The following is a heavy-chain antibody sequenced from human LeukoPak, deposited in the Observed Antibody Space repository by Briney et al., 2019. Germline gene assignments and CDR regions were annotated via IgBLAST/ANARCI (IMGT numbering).Heavy chain of an antibody. V-gene: IGHV3-30*04. D-gene: IGHD3-10*01. Sequence: GGSLRLSCAASGFTFSSYAMHWVRQAPGKGLEWVAVISYDGSNKYYADSVKGRFTISRDNSKNTLYLQMNSLRAEGTAVYYCAKGGIALVRGSFDYWGQGTLVTVSS. J-gene: IGHJ4*02. CDR3: AKGGIALVRGSFDY. CDR2: ISYDGSNK. CDR1: GFTFSSYA.